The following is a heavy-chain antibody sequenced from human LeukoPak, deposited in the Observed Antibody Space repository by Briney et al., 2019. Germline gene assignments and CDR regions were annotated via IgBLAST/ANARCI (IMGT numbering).Heavy chain of an antibody. CDR1: GFTVSSNY. CDR2: IYIGGNT. J-gene: IGHJ4*02. CDR3: ARGEVDTAMALRN. V-gene: IGHV3-66*02. Sequence: PGGSLKLSFAASGFTVSSNYMNWFRQPPGKGPKWVSAIYIGGNTYYADSVKGRFTISRDNSKNTLYLQMGSLRAEDMAVYYCARGEVDTAMALRNWGQGTLVTVSS. D-gene: IGHD5-18*01.